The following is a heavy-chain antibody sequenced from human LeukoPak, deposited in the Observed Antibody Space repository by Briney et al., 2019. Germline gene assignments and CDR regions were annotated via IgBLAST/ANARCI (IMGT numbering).Heavy chain of an antibody. CDR1: GFTFSSYG. V-gene: IGHV3-33*06. D-gene: IGHD2-2*01. CDR2: IWYDGSNK. CDR3: AKDTVVVLTRGDMDV. J-gene: IGHJ6*03. Sequence: GGSLRLSCAASGFTFSSYGMHWVRQAPGKGLEWVAVIWYDGSNKYYADSVKGRFTISRDNSKNTLYLQMNSLRAEDTAVYYCAKDTVVVLTRGDMDVWGKGTTVTVSS.